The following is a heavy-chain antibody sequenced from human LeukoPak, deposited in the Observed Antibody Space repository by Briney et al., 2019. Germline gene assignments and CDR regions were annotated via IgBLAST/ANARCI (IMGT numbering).Heavy chain of an antibody. J-gene: IGHJ4*02. V-gene: IGHV4-61*02. D-gene: IGHD1-26*01. CDR3: AKQKRKWEPVDY. CDR2: IYTSGST. Sequence: SETLSLTCTVSGGSISSGSYYWSWIRQPAGKGLEWIGRIYTSGSTNYNPSLKSRVTISVDTSKNQFSLKLSSVTAADTAVYYCAKQKRKWEPVDYWGQGTLVTVSS. CDR1: GGSISSGSYY.